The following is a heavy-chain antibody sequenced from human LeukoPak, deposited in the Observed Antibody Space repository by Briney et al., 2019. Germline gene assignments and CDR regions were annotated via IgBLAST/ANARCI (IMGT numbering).Heavy chain of an antibody. Sequence: GASVKVSCKVSGHTLTELSMHWVRQAPGKGLEWMGGFDPEDGETIYAQKFQGRVTMTEDTSTDTAYMELSSLRSEDTAVYYCATLYFPKYGSGSIDYWGQGTLVTVSS. CDR2: FDPEDGET. CDR3: ATLYFPKYGSGSIDY. D-gene: IGHD3-10*01. V-gene: IGHV1-24*01. CDR1: GHTLTELS. J-gene: IGHJ4*02.